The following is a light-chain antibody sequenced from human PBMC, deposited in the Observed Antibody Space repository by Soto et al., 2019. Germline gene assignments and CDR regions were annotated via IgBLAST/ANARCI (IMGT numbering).Light chain of an antibody. Sequence: DIVMTQSPDSLAVSLGERATINCKSSQSVLYSSNNKNYLAWYQQQPGQPPKLLIYWASTRESGVPDRFSGSGSGTDFTITSLSLQAEDVSVYYCQHYYSTPYTFGQGTKLEIK. J-gene: IGKJ2*01. CDR2: WAS. CDR1: QSVLYSSNNKNY. CDR3: QHYYSTPYT. V-gene: IGKV4-1*01.